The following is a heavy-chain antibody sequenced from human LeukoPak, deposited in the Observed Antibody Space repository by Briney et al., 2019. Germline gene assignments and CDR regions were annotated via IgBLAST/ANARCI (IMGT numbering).Heavy chain of an antibody. CDR3: AGRRSSGWYTY. D-gene: IGHD6-19*01. CDR1: GFTVSSNY. Sequence: GGSLGLSCATSGFTVSSNYMSWVRQATGKGLEWVSVIYDSGTTYYADSVKGRFLIFRDTSKNTVDLQMNSLRVEDTAVYYCAGRRSSGWYTYWGQGTLVTVSS. J-gene: IGHJ4*02. V-gene: IGHV3-53*01. CDR2: IYDSGTT.